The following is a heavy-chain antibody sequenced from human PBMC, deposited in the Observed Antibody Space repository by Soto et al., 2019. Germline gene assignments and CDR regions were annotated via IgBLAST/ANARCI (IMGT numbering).Heavy chain of an antibody. CDR3: VHSLRRDNCRGGNCYRFDG. V-gene: IGHV2-5*02. D-gene: IGHD2-15*01. CDR1: GFSLSTNGVG. J-gene: IGHJ5*02. Sequence: SGPTLVNPTQTLTLTCTFSGFSLSTNGVGVGWMRQPPGEALEWLALFFWDGDKRYSPSLRSRLTITKDTSKNQVVLIMTNTDPVDTATYYCVHSLRRDNCRGGNCYRFDGWGQGTPVTVSS. CDR2: FFWDGDK.